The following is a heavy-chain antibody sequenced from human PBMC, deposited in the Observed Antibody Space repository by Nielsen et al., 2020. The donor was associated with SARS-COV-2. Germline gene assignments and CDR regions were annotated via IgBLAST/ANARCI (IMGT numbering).Heavy chain of an antibody. CDR3: ARHRDLLSAFDI. D-gene: IGHD2/OR15-2a*01. CDR1: GGSFSGYY. V-gene: IGHV4-34*01. CDR2: INHSGST. Sequence: SETLSLTCAVYGGSFSGYYWSWIRQPPGKGLEWIGEINHSGSTNYNPSLKSRVTISVDTSKNQFSLKLSSVTAADTAVYFCARHRDLLSAFDIWGQGTMVTISS. J-gene: IGHJ3*02.